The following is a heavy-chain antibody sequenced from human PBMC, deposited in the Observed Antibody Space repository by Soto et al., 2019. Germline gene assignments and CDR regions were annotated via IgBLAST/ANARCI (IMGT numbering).Heavy chain of an antibody. J-gene: IGHJ4*02. V-gene: IGHV3-9*01. D-gene: IGHD2-15*01. Sequence: EVQLVESGGGLVQPGRSLRLSCAASGFTFDNCGMHWVRQAPGKGLEWVAGISWDSSTIGYADSVKGRFIISRDDAKNSLYLQMDSLRGEDTAMDYCVQGRCPTMATPLDHWGQGTQVIVSS. CDR1: GFTFDNCG. CDR2: ISWDSSTI. CDR3: VQGRCPTMATPLDH.